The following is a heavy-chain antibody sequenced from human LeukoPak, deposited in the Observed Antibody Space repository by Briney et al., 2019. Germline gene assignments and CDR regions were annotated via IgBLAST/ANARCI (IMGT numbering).Heavy chain of an antibody. CDR3: ARRQGYDFWSSYYPVAGYFFDY. V-gene: IGHV4-59*08. CDR1: GGSISNYY. J-gene: IGHJ4*02. Sequence: SDSLSLTCTVSGGSISNYYWNWIRQPPGKGLEWSGHVYYSGRTNYNPSHKNRVTISVDTSKNQFSLKLSSVTAADTAVYYCARRQGYDFWSSYYPVAGYFFDYWGQGTLVTVSS. D-gene: IGHD3-3*01. CDR2: VYYSGRT.